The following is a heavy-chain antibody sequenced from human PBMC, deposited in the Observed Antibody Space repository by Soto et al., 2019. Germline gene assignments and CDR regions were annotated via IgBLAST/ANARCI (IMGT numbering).Heavy chain of an antibody. CDR3: SHGHYSSSSRGWFDP. Sequence: QVQLVQSGAEVKKPGSSVKVSCKASGGTFSSSAISWVRQAPGQGLEWMGGIIPIFGTADYAQKFQGRVTITADESTTTAYMELSSLRPADTAVYYCSHGHYSSSSRGWFDPWGQGTLVIVSS. CDR1: GGTFSSSA. D-gene: IGHD6-13*01. CDR2: IIPIFGTA. J-gene: IGHJ5*02. V-gene: IGHV1-69*01.